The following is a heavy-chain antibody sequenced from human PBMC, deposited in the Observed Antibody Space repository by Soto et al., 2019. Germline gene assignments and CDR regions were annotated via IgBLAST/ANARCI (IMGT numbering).Heavy chain of an antibody. D-gene: IGHD6-13*01. Sequence: PSETLSLTCTVSGGSISSYYWSWIRQPPGKGLEWIGYIYYSGSTNYNPSLKSRVTISVDTSKNQFSLKLSSVTAADTAVYYCARLGTFGAAAGTYFDYWGKGTLVTVSS. J-gene: IGHJ4*02. CDR3: ARLGTFGAAAGTYFDY. CDR2: IYYSGST. CDR1: GGSISSYY. V-gene: IGHV4-59*01.